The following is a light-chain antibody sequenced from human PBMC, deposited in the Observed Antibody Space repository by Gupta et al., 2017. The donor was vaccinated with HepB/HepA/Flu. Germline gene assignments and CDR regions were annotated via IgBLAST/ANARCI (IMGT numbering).Light chain of an antibody. CDR3: WPYAGSSTSGLV. V-gene: IGLV2-23*02. J-gene: IGLJ2*01. CDR2: EVS. CDR1: SSDVGSYNL. Sequence: QSALTQPASVSRSPEQSLTTSCTGTSSDVGSYNLLSWYQQHPGKAPKLMIYEVSKRPSGVSNRLSGSKSGNTASLTIAGLQAEDEAAYYCWPYAGSSTSGLVFGGGTKLTVL.